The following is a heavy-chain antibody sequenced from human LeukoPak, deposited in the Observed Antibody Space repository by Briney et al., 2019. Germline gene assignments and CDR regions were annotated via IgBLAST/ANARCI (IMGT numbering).Heavy chain of an antibody. D-gene: IGHD4-17*01. CDR2: ISGSGGST. CDR3: AKGPYDYGDYYYFDY. CDR1: GFTFSSYA. J-gene: IGHJ4*02. V-gene: IGHV3-23*01. Sequence: PGGSLRLSCAASGFTFSSYAMSWFRQAPGKGLEWVSAISGSGGSTYYADSVKGRFTISRDNSKNTLYLQMNSLRAEDTAVYYCAKGPYDYGDYYYFDYWGQGTLVTVSS.